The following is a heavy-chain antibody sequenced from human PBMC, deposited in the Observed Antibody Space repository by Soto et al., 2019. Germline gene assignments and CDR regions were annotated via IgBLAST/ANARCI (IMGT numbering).Heavy chain of an antibody. V-gene: IGHV1-69*13. CDR3: ASVLTYYDFWSGYPFDY. CDR2: IIPIFGTA. D-gene: IGHD3-3*01. J-gene: IGHJ4*02. CDR1: GGTLSSYA. Sequence: GASVKVSCKDSGGTLSSYAISWVRQANGQRLEWMGGIIPIFGTANYAQKFQGRVTITADESTSTAYMELSSLRSEDTAVYYCASVLTYYDFWSGYPFDYWGQGTLVTVSS.